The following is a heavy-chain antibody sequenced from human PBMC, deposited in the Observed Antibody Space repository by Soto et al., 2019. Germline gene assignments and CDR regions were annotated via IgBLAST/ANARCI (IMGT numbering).Heavy chain of an antibody. D-gene: IGHD1-1*01. CDR3: ARVTPGNNLYYFSGLDV. V-gene: IGHV3-30-3*01. CDR1: GFNFGTYA. J-gene: IGHJ6*02. Sequence: GGSLRLSCVASGFNFGTYAVHWVRQAPGKGLQWVALIAYDGINTYYADSVKGRFTISRDNSKNTLHLQMNSLRPEDTGVYFCARVTPGNNLYYFSGLDVWGQGTSVTVSS. CDR2: IAYDGINT.